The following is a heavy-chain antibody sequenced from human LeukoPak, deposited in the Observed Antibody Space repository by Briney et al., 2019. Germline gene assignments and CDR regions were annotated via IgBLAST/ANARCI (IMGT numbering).Heavy chain of an antibody. V-gene: IGHV3-48*03. CDR1: GFTFSSYE. J-gene: IGHJ6*02. Sequence: GGSLGLSCAASGFTFSSYEMNWVRQAPGKGLEWVSYISSSGSTIYYADSVKGRFTISRDNAKNSLYLQMNSLRAKDTAVYYCARAEGSGWFGYGMDVWGQGTTVTVSS. D-gene: IGHD6-19*01. CDR3: ARAEGSGWFGYGMDV. CDR2: ISSSGSTI.